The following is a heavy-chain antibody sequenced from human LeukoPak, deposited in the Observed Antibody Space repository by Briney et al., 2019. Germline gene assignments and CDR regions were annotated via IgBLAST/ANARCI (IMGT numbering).Heavy chain of an antibody. Sequence: GGSLRLSCVVSGLTFSRYSMSWVRQAPGKGLEWVSGISASGGDTWYPDSVKGRFTISRDNSKNTLFLQMYSLRVEDTAIYYCAKDAAGPEYWGQGTRVTVSS. J-gene: IGHJ4*02. V-gene: IGHV3-23*01. CDR2: ISASGGDT. CDR3: AKDAAGPEY. D-gene: IGHD6-13*01. CDR1: GLTFSRYS.